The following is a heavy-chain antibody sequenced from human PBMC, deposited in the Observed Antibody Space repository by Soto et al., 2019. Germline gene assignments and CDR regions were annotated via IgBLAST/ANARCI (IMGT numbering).Heavy chain of an antibody. D-gene: IGHD4-17*01. V-gene: IGHV3-30*18. CDR3: AKEFSKYGDYSNDAFHI. J-gene: IGHJ3*02. CDR2: ISYDGSNK. Sequence: QVQLVESGGGVVQPGRSLRLSCAASGFTFSSYGMHWVRQAPGKGLEWVAVISYDGSNKYYADSVNGRFTISGDNSKNTLNLQMNSLSAEDTAVYYCAKEFSKYGDYSNDAFHIWGQGTMVTVSS. CDR1: GFTFSSYG.